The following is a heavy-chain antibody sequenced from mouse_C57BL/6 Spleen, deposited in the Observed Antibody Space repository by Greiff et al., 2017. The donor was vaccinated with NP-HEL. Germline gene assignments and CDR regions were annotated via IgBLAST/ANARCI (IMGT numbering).Heavy chain of an antibody. J-gene: IGHJ2*01. CDR3: VTAQATNFDY. D-gene: IGHD3-2*02. V-gene: IGHV1-50*01. CDR1: GYTFTSYW. CDR2: IDPSDSYT. Sequence: QVQLQQPGAELVKPGASVKLSCKASGYTFTSYWMQWVKQRPGQGLEWIGEIDPSDSYTNYNQKFKGKATLTVDTSSSTAYMQLSSLTSEDSAVYDCVTAQATNFDYWGQGTTLTVSS.